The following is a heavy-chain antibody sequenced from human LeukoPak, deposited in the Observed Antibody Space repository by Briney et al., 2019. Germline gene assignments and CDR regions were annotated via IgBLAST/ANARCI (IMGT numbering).Heavy chain of an antibody. V-gene: IGHV4-4*07. Sequence: PSETLSLTCTVSGGSISSYYWSWIRQPAGKGLEWIGRIYTSGSTNYNPSLKSRVTISVDTSKNQFSLKLSSVTAADTAVYYCARDLGRWLQFERYFDYWGQGTLVTVSS. CDR2: IYTSGST. D-gene: IGHD5-24*01. J-gene: IGHJ4*02. CDR1: GGSISSYY. CDR3: ARDLGRWLQFERYFDY.